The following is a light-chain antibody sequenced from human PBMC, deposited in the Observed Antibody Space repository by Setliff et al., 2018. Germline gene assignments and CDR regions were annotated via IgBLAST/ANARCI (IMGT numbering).Light chain of an antibody. J-gene: IGLJ1*01. CDR1: SSNIGSNT. CDR2: RNN. CDR3: AAWDDSLNGRYV. Sequence: QSVLTQPPSASGTPGQRVTISCSGSSSNIGSNTVNWYQQFPGTAPKLLIYRNNQRPSGVPDRFSGSKSATSASLAISGLQAEDVADYYCAAWDDSLNGRYVFGTGTKVTVL. V-gene: IGLV1-44*01.